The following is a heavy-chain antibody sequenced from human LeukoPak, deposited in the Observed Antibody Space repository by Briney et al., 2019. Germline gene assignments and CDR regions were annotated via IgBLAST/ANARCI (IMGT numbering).Heavy chain of an antibody. J-gene: IGHJ4*02. CDR2: IYYSGST. CDR3: ARASKHIVVVTD. D-gene: IGHD2-21*02. CDR1: GGSISSYS. Sequence: SETLSLTCTVSGGSISSYSWSWIRQPPGKGLEWIGYIYYSGSTNYNPSLKSRVTISVDTSKNQFSLKLSSVTAADTAVYYCARASKHIVVVTDWGQGTLVTVSS. V-gene: IGHV4-59*01.